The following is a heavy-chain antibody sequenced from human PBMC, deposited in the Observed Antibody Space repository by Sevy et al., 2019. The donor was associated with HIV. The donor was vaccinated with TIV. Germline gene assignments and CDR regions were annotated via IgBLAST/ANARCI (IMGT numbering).Heavy chain of an antibody. Sequence: GESLKISCAASGFTFSGSAMHWVRQASGKGLEWVGRIRSKANSYATAYAASVKGRFTISREDSKNTEYQQMNSLKTEDTAVYYYTSNPKNDYAKDYYYYGMDVWGQGTTVTVSS. CDR2: IRSKANSYAT. V-gene: IGHV3-73*01. D-gene: IGHD4-17*01. CDR1: GFTFSGSA. CDR3: TSNPKNDYAKDYYYYGMDV. J-gene: IGHJ6*02.